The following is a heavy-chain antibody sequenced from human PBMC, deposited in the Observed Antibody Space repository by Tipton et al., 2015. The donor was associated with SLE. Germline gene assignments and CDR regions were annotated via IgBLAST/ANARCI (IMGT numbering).Heavy chain of an antibody. CDR2: IYTSGST. Sequence: TLSLTCTVSGGSISSYYWSWIRQPAGKGLEWIGRIYTSGSTNYNPSLKSRVTMSGDMSKNQFSLKLSSVTAADTAVYYCARDKGSIAARPGAFDIWGQGTMVTVSS. CDR3: ARDKGSIAARPGAFDI. D-gene: IGHD6-6*01. J-gene: IGHJ3*02. V-gene: IGHV4-4*07. CDR1: GGSISSYY.